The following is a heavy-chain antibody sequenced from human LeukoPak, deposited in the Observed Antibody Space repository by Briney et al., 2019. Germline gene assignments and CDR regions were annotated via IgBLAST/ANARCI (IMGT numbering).Heavy chain of an antibody. J-gene: IGHJ4*02. D-gene: IGHD3-22*01. CDR3: ALMYYSDSSGYYLGYYLDY. CDR2: IYYSGST. Sequence: PSQTLSLTCTVSGGSISSGDYYWSWIRQPPGKGLEWIGYIYYSGSTYYNPSLKSRVTISVDTSKNQFSLKLSSVTAADTAVYYCALMYYSDSSGYYLGYYLDYWGQGTLVTVSS. V-gene: IGHV4-30-4*08. CDR1: GGSISSGDYY.